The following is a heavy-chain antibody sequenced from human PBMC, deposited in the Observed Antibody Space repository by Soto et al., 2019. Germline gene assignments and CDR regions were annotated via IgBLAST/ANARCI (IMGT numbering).Heavy chain of an antibody. CDR2: IFYSGST. D-gene: IGHD2-21*02. V-gene: IGHV4-59*01. Sequence: SETLSLTCSVSGGPISSYYWSWIRQPPGKGLEWIGYIFYSGSTNQNPSLKSRVTISVDTSKNQFSLKLSSVTAADTAVYYCARTALGWFDPWGQGTLVTVS. CDR3: ARTALGWFDP. CDR1: GGPISSYY. J-gene: IGHJ5*02.